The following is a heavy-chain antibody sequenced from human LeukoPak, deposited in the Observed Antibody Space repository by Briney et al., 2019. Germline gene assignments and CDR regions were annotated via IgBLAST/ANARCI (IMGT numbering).Heavy chain of an antibody. J-gene: IGHJ4*02. V-gene: IGHV4-59*08. Sequence: SETLSLTCTISGVSISTYSWTWIRQPPGKGLEWIGYIYYSGSTNYNPSLKGRFTKCVDTSKSQYSMKLSSVTAADTAVYYCARLIILGRSWHRFNSWGQGTLVTVSS. CDR1: GVSISTYS. D-gene: IGHD6-13*01. CDR3: ARLIILGRSWHRFNS. CDR2: IYYSGST.